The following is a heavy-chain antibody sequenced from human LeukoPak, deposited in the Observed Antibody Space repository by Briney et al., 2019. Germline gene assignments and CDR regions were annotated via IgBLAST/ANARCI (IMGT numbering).Heavy chain of an antibody. V-gene: IGHV4-34*01. CDR1: GGSFSGYY. Sequence: SETLSLTCAVYGGSFSGYYWSWIRQPPGKGLEWIGEINHSGSTNYNPSLKSRVTISVDTSRNQFSLKLSSVTAADTAVYYCARFRYGSGSYYIDCWGQGTLVTVSS. CDR2: INHSGST. J-gene: IGHJ4*02. D-gene: IGHD3-10*01. CDR3: ARFRYGSGSYYIDC.